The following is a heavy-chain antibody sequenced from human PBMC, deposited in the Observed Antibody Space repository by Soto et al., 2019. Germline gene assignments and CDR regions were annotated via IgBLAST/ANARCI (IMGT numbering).Heavy chain of an antibody. J-gene: IGHJ3*01. CDR2: ISYSADKT. CDR3: ARRARTATTNWGAFDV. D-gene: IGHD1-7*01. Sequence: EVQLLESGGDLVQPGGSLRLSCAASGFTFNTYVMNWIRQAPGKGLEWVSTISYSADKTHYADSVKGRFTISRDNTRDTLFLQNKSQRADDAAVYYCARRARTATTNWGAFDVWGQGTMVTVSS. V-gene: IGHV3-23*01. CDR1: GFTFNTYV.